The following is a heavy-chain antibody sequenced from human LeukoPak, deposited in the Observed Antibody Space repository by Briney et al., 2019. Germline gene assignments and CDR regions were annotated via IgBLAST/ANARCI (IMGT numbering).Heavy chain of an antibody. Sequence: GRSLRLSCAASGFTFSSYAMHWVRQAPGKGLEWVAVISYDGSNKYYADSVKGRFTISRDNSKNTLYLQMNSLRAEDTAVYYCARDRVGEYDFWSGYYAVSAMDVWGQGTTVTVSS. J-gene: IGHJ6*02. D-gene: IGHD3-3*01. CDR3: ARDRVGEYDFWSGYYAVSAMDV. CDR2: ISYDGSNK. V-gene: IGHV3-30-3*01. CDR1: GFTFSSYA.